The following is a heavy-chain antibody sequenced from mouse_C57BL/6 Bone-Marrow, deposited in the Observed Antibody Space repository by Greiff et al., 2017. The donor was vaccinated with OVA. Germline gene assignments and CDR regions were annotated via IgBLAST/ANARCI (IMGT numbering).Heavy chain of an antibody. D-gene: IGHD2-2*01. CDR3: ATGYMVTTWYYFDY. Sequence: QVQLQQPGAALVMPGASVKLSCKASGYTFTSYWMHWVKQRPGQGLEWIGEIDPSDSYNNYNQKFKGKSTLTVDKSSSTAYMQLSSLTSEDSAVYDCATGYMVTTWYYFDYWGQGTTLTVSS. CDR1: GYTFTSYW. CDR2: IDPSDSYN. J-gene: IGHJ2*01. V-gene: IGHV1-69*01.